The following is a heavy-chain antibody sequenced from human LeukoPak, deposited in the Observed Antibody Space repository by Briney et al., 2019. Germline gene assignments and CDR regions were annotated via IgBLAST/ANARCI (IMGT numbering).Heavy chain of an antibody. V-gene: IGHV6-1*01. J-gene: IGHJ4*02. Sequence: QTPSLTCAISRDSPSHNSAAWKWSRHSPWSGLEWLGRPYYRYNWYNDYADYVKSRITLVPVTSKNQFSLQLIFVTPEDTAVYYCAKRAKWEISTGYFDYWGQGTLVTVSS. CDR2: PYYRYNWYN. D-gene: IGHD1-26*01. CDR1: RDSPSHNSAA. CDR3: AKRAKWEISTGYFDY.